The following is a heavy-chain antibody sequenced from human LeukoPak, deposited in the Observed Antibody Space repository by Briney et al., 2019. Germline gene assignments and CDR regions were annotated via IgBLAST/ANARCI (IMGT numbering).Heavy chain of an antibody. CDR1: GYSISSGYY. Sequence: SETLSLTCAVSGYSISSGYYWGWIRQPPGKGLEWIGSIYHSGNTYYNPSLKSRVTISVDTSKNQFSLKLSSVTAADTAVYYCARFRGYYDSSGYYYVRGWYFDLWGRGTLVTVSS. V-gene: IGHV4-38-2*01. D-gene: IGHD3-22*01. CDR3: ARFRGYYDSSGYYYVRGWYFDL. J-gene: IGHJ2*01. CDR2: IYHSGNT.